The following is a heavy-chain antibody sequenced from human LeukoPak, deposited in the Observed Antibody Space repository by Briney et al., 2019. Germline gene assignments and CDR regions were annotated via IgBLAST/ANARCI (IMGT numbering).Heavy chain of an antibody. J-gene: IGHJ4*02. Sequence: AGGSLRLSCAASGFTFSSYAMHWVRQAPGKGLEWVAVISYDGSNKYYADSVKGRFTISRDNSKNTLYLQMNSLRAEDTAVYYCARDPHYGDYGYFDYWGQGTLVTVSS. D-gene: IGHD4-17*01. CDR1: GFTFSSYA. CDR2: ISYDGSNK. V-gene: IGHV3-30*04. CDR3: ARDPHYGDYGYFDY.